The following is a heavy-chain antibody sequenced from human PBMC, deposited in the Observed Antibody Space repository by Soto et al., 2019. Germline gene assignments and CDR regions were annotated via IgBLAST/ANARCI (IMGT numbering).Heavy chain of an antibody. V-gene: IGHV3-23*01. D-gene: IGHD3-9*01. CDR2: ISGSGGST. Sequence: GGSLRLSCAASGFTFSSYAMSWVRQAPGKGLEWVSAISGSGGSTYYADSVKGRFTISRDNSKNTLYLQMNSLRAEDTAVYYCAKVVYYDILTGYYKGIPFDYWGQGTLVTVSS. J-gene: IGHJ4*02. CDR3: AKVVYYDILTGYYKGIPFDY. CDR1: GFTFSSYA.